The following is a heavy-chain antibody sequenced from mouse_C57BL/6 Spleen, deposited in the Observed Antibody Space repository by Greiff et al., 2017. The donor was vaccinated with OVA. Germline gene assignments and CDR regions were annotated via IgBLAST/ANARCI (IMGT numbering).Heavy chain of an antibody. V-gene: IGHV10-1*01. Sequence: EVQLMESGGGLVQPKGSLKLSCAASGFSFNTYAMNWVRQAPGKGLEWVARIRSKSNNYATYYADSVKDRFTISRDESESMLYLQMNNLKTEDTAMYYCVRHPGNYAMDYWGQGTSVTVSS. CDR2: IRSKSNNYAT. CDR3: VRHPGNYAMDY. J-gene: IGHJ4*01. CDR1: GFSFNTYA. D-gene: IGHD4-1*01.